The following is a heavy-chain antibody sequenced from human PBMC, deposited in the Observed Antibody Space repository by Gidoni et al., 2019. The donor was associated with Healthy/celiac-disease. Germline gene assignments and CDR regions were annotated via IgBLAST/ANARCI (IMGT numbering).Heavy chain of an antibody. V-gene: IGHV1-18*01. CDR2: ISAYNGNT. J-gene: IGHJ5*02. CDR3: ARVAGMVRGVKDLYNWFDP. D-gene: IGHD3-10*01. CDR1: GYTFTSSG. Sequence: QVQLVQSGAEVHKPGASVKVSCKASGYTFTSSGISWVRQAPGQGLEWMGWISAYNGNTNDAQKLQGRVTMTTDTSTSTAYMELRSLRADDTAVYYCARVAGMVRGVKDLYNWFDPWGKGTLVTVSS.